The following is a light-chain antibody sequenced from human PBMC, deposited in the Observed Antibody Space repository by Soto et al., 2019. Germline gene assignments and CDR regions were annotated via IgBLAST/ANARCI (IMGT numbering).Light chain of an antibody. Sequence: DIVLTQSPDSLAVSLGERATINCKSSQSVLYRSNNKNYLAWYQQRPGQPPKLLIYWASTRESGVPDRFSGSGSGTDFTLTISSLQAEDVAVYYCQHYYSTPLTFGPGTKVDIK. CDR3: QHYYSTPLT. J-gene: IGKJ3*01. CDR1: QSVLYRSNNKNY. CDR2: WAS. V-gene: IGKV4-1*01.